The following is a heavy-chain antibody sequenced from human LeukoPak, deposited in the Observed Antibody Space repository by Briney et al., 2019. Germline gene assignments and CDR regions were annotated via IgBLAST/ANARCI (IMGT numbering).Heavy chain of an antibody. J-gene: IGHJ4*02. D-gene: IGHD7-27*01. CDR3: ARVHWGSDY. CDR2: IYYSGST. Sequence: SETLSLTCTVSGGSISSYYGSWLRQPPGKGLEWIGYIYYSGSTNYNPSLKSRVTISVDTSKNQFSLKLSSVTAADTAVYYCARVHWGSDYWGQGTLVTASS. CDR1: GGSISSYY. V-gene: IGHV4-59*12.